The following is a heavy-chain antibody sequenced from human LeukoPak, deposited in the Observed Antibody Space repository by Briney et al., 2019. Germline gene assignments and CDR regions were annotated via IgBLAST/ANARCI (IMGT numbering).Heavy chain of an antibody. Sequence: GGSLRLSCAASGFSFSDYSMSWVRQAPGKGLEWISYISSRGHTIFYADSVRGRFTISRDNAKNSVYLQMNSLRAEDTAVYYCAREGHCSGGSCKEGNPWGQGTLVTVSS. V-gene: IGHV3-11*04. CDR1: GFSFSDYS. J-gene: IGHJ5*02. CDR2: ISSRGHTI. D-gene: IGHD2-15*01. CDR3: AREGHCSGGSCKEGNP.